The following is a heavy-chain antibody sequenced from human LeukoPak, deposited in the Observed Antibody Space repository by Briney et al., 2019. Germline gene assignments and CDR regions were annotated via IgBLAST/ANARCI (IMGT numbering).Heavy chain of an antibody. CDR2: ISWDGNKK. V-gene: IGHV3-30*04. CDR3: AREGGNSTSWGYFDY. D-gene: IGHD6-13*01. CDR1: GFTFRGYT. J-gene: IGHJ4*02. Sequence: SGGSLRLSCGASGFTFRGYTMHWVRQAPGKGLQWVVVISWDGNKKFYADSVEGRFTISRDNSKNTLSLQMNSLRLEDTALYYCAREGGNSTSWGYFDYWGQGTLVTVSS.